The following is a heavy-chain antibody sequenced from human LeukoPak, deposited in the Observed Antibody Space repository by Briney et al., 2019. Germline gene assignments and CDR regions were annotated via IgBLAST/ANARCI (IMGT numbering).Heavy chain of an antibody. CDR1: GYTFTSYG. CDR3: ARDLGILVRGVKNY. D-gene: IGHD3-10*01. J-gene: IGHJ4*02. CDR2: INPNSGGT. V-gene: IGHV1-2*02. Sequence: ASVKVSCKASGYTFTSYGISWVRQAPGQGLEWMGWINPNSGGTNYAQKFQGRVTMTRDTSISTAYMELSRLRSDDTAVYYCARDLGILVRGVKNYWGQGTLVTVSS.